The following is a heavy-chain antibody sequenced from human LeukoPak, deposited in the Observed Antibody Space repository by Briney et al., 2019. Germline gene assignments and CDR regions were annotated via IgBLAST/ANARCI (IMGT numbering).Heavy chain of an antibody. Sequence: GETLRLSCAVSGFTFSIYEMNWVRQPPGKGLEWVSYISSSGSTIYYADFMKGRFTISRDNARSSLYLQMNSLGAEDTGGYYCARSEKGYSEGYAEASLVYWGQGTLVTVSS. CDR1: GFTFSIYE. D-gene: IGHD5-18*01. V-gene: IGHV3-48*03. J-gene: IGHJ4*02. CDR3: ARSEKGYSEGYAEASLVY. CDR2: ISSSGSTI.